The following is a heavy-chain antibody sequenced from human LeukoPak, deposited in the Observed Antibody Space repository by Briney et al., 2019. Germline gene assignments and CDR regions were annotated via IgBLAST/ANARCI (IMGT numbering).Heavy chain of an antibody. D-gene: IGHD3-22*01. J-gene: IGHJ6*03. V-gene: IGHV4-61*09. Sequence: SETLSLTCTVSGGSISSGSHYWSWIRQPAGKGLEWIGHICTSGSTNYNPSLKSRVTMSVDTSNNEFSLKLNSVTAADTAVYYCARTYDSPGYYSPDYYYMDVWGKGTTVTISS. CDR2: ICTSGST. CDR1: GGSISSGSHY. CDR3: ARTYDSPGYYSPDYYYMDV.